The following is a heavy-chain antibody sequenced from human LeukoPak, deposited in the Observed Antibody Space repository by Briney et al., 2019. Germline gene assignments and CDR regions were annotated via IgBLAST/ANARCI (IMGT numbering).Heavy chain of an antibody. Sequence: SETLSLTCTVSGGSISSYYWSWIRQPPGKGLEWIGYIYNSGSTNYNPSLESRVTISVDTSKNQFSLKLSSVTAADTAVYYCARERLGSGGSPAPESYSSGWLRGRGYYYYYYMDVWGKGTTVTASS. V-gene: IGHV4-59*12. D-gene: IGHD6-19*01. CDR1: GGSISSYY. CDR2: IYNSGST. CDR3: ARERLGSGGSPAPESYSSGWLRGRGYYYYYYMDV. J-gene: IGHJ6*03.